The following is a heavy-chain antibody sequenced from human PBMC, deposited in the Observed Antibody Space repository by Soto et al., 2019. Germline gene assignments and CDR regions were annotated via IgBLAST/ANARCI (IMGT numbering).Heavy chain of an antibody. Sequence: GGSLRLSCAASGFTFSSYGMHWVRQAPGKGLEWVAVIWYDGSNKYYADSVKGRFTISRDNSKNTLYLQMNSLRAEDTAVYYCARDLRSSGWYYFYYWGQGTLVTVSS. CDR2: IWYDGSNK. V-gene: IGHV3-33*01. CDR1: GFTFSSYG. J-gene: IGHJ4*02. CDR3: ARDLRSSGWYYFYY. D-gene: IGHD6-19*01.